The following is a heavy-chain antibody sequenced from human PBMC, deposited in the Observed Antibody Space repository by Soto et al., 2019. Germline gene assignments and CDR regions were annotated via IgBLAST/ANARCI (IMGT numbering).Heavy chain of an antibody. CDR3: AKVGSHSGSHYDAFDI. J-gene: IGHJ3*02. CDR2: ISGTGDRT. D-gene: IGHD1-26*01. V-gene: IGHV3-23*01. Sequence: EVHLLESGGGLAQPGGSLRLSCAASGFTFISYAMNWVRRAPGKGLEWVSAISGTGDRTYYADSVKGRFTISRDNSKNTLYLQMNSLGAEDTAVFFCAKVGSHSGSHYDAFDIWGQGTTVTVSS. CDR1: GFTFISYA.